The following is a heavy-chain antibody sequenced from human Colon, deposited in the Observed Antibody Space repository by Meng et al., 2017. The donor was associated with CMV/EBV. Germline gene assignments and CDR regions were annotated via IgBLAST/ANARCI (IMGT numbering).Heavy chain of an antibody. V-gene: IGHV3-30*19. Sequence: GGSLRLSCAASGFSFSSYAMHWVRQAPGKGLEWVAGMSYDGSNQFYPDSVKGRFSISRDNSKNTLLLQLDILTPDDTAVYHCVKDRYGGHPKVFESWGPGTLVTVSS. D-gene: IGHD4/OR15-4a*01. J-gene: IGHJ4*02. CDR1: GFSFSSYA. CDR3: VKDRYGGHPKVFES. CDR2: MSYDGSNQ.